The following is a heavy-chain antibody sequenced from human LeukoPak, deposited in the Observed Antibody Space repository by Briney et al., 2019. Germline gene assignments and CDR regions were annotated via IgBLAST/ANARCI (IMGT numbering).Heavy chain of an antibody. D-gene: IGHD5-18*01. CDR1: GYTFTSYG. CDR2: ISAYNGNT. CDR3: ARWRGYSYGDNWFDP. V-gene: IGHV1-18*01. Sequence: ASVKVSCKASGYTFTSYGISWVRQAPGQGLEWMGWISAYNGNTNYAQKLQGRVTMTTYTSTSTAYMELRSLRSDDTAVYYCARWRGYSYGDNWFDPWGQGTLVTVSS. J-gene: IGHJ5*02.